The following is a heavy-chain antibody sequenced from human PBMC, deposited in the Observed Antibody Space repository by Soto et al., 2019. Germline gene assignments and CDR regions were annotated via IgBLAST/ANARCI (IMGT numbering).Heavy chain of an antibody. CDR1: GFTFSGSA. D-gene: IGHD3-10*01. J-gene: IGHJ6*02. CDR3: TRGSLNPDV. V-gene: IGHV3-73*01. Sequence: QPGGSLRLSCAASGFTFSGSAMHWVRQASGKGLEWVGRIRSKANSYATAYAASVKGRFTISRDDSKNTAYLQMNSLKTEDTAVYYCTRGSLNPDVWGQGTTVTVPS. CDR2: IRSKANSYAT.